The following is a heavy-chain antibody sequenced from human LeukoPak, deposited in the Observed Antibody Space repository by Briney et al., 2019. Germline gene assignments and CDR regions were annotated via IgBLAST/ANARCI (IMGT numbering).Heavy chain of an antibody. J-gene: IGHJ4*02. D-gene: IGHD6-13*01. CDR3: AKKLGFIPQFDY. Sequence: PGGSLRLSCEVSGFTFSTEAMTWVRQAPGKGLEWVSSISDSSRTTYYAHSVQGRFTISRDNCRNTVYLQMNSLRVEDTAFYYCAKKLGFIPQFDYWSQGTLVAVSS. CDR1: GFTFSTEA. CDR2: ISDSSRTT. V-gene: IGHV3-23*01.